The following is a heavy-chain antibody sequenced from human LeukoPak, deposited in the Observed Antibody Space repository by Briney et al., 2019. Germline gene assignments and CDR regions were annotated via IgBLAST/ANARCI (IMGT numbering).Heavy chain of an antibody. Sequence: GGSLRLSCAASGFTVSSKYMSWVRQAPGKGLDWVSAISGSGGSTYYADSVKGRFTISRDNSQNTLYLQMNSLRAEDTAVYYCARLYDGSAYHADHFDYWGQGTLVIVSS. CDR2: ISGSGGST. D-gene: IGHD3-22*01. J-gene: IGHJ4*02. CDR3: ARLYDGSAYHADHFDY. V-gene: IGHV3-23*01. CDR1: GFTVSSKY.